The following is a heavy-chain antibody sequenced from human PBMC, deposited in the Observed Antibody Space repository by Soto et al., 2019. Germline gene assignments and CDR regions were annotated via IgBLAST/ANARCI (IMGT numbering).Heavy chain of an antibody. J-gene: IGHJ5*02. D-gene: IGHD1-7*01. CDR2: ISGYNGNT. CDR1: GYTFTSYG. Sequence: QVQLVQSGAEVKKPGASVKVSCKASGYTFTSYGISWVRQAPGQGLEWMGRISGYNGNTNYAQKLQGRVTMTTDTFTRTAYMELWSLRSDDTAVYYCARDRGYNWNYGWFDPWGQGTLVTVSS. CDR3: ARDRGYNWNYGWFDP. V-gene: IGHV1-18*01.